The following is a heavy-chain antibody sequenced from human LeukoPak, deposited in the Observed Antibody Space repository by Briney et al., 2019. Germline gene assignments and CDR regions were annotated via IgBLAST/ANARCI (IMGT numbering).Heavy chain of an antibody. CDR3: VTYYFDSSGPKKNY. J-gene: IGHJ4*02. D-gene: IGHD3-22*01. CDR1: GGSFSGYY. V-gene: IGHV4-34*01. CDR2: INHSGST. Sequence: SETLSLTCAVYGGSFSGYYWSWIRQPPGKGLEWIGEINHSGSTNYNPSLRSRVTISVDTSKKQFSLKLSSVTAADTAVYYCVTYYFDSSGPKKNYWGQGTLVTVSS.